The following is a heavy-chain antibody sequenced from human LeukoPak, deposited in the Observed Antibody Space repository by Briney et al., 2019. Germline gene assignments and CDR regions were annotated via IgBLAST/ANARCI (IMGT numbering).Heavy chain of an antibody. CDR1: GGSFSGYY. CDR2: INHSGST. D-gene: IGHD3-9*01. CDR3: ATLDLRNY. Sequence: SETLSLTCAVYGGSFSGYYWSWIRQPPGKGLEWIGEINHSGSTNYNPSLKSRVTISVDTSKNQFSLELSSVTAADTAVYYCATLDLRNYWGQGTLVTVSS. V-gene: IGHV4-34*01. J-gene: IGHJ4*02.